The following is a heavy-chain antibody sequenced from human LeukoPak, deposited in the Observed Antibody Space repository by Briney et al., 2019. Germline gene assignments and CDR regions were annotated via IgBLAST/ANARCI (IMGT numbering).Heavy chain of an antibody. CDR1: GFTFSSIA. J-gene: IGHJ4*02. CDR3: AKDLGRYRNNFFDY. Sequence: GGSLRLSCAASGFTFSSIAMSWVRQAPDKGREWVSTISGSGGGTYYADSVKGRFTISRDDSKNTLYLQMNSLRADDTAVYYCAKDLGRYRNNFFDYWGQGNLVTVSS. V-gene: IGHV3-23*01. CDR2: ISGSGGGT. D-gene: IGHD1-26*01.